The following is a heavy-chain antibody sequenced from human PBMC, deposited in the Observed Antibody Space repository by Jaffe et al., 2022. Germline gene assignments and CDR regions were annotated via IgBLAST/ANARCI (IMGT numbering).Heavy chain of an antibody. CDR2: IDKSGRNI. CDR1: GFTFSTSE. CDR3: ARNGQQWLVGDYFDY. D-gene: IGHD6-19*01. J-gene: IGHJ4*02. Sequence: AQLLQSGGGLVQPGGSLRLSCEASGFTFSTSEMNWVRQAPGEGLEWISYIDKSGRNIYYADSVKGRFTISRDNSKNSLYLQMNSLRAEDTAVYYCARNGQQWLVGDYFDYWGQGSLVTVSS. V-gene: IGHV3-48*03.